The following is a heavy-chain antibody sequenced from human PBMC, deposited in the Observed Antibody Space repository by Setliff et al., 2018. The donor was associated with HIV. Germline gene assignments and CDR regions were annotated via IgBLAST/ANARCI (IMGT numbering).Heavy chain of an antibody. CDR2: IHHGGGT. D-gene: IGHD4-17*01. V-gene: IGHV4-34*01. J-gene: IGHJ4*02. CDR1: GGSFGDQS. CDR3: ATFFVSTATTQDY. Sequence: ETLSLTCAVYGGSFGDQSWNWIRQSPGKGLEWIGEIHHGGGTKYNPSLKSRVTVSLDMSKNQFSLKLNSLTAADTGVYYCATFFVSTATTQDYWGQGTLGTSPQ.